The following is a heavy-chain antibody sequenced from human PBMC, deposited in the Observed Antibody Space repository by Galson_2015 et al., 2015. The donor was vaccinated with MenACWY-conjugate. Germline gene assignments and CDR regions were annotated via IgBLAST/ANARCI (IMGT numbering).Heavy chain of an antibody. CDR2: IYYSGST. Sequence: ETLSLTCTVSGGTISSSSYYWGWIRQPPGKGLEWIGSIYYSGSTYYNPSLKSRVTISVDTSKNQFSLKLSPVTAADTAVYYCARVPYQYRSSWYWFDPWGQGTLVTVSS. J-gene: IGHJ5*02. CDR1: GGTISSSSYY. CDR3: ARVPYQYRSSWYWFDP. V-gene: IGHV4-39*01. D-gene: IGHD6-13*01.